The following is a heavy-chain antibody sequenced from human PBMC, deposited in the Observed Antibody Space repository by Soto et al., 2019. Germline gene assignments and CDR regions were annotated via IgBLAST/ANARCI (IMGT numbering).Heavy chain of an antibody. CDR1: GSSFTSSL. CDR3: ARTSRGTAMDPLGDY. V-gene: IGHV5-51*01. CDR2: IYPGDSDT. D-gene: IGHD5-18*01. Sequence: PGESLKISCKRSGSSFTSSLIGGVRKMPRKRLELMGIIYPGDSDTIYVPSFHGYAPISAVKSSSTAYLEWSTLIVCDTGQYYYARTSRGTAMDPLGDYWGQGTLISVS. J-gene: IGHJ4*02.